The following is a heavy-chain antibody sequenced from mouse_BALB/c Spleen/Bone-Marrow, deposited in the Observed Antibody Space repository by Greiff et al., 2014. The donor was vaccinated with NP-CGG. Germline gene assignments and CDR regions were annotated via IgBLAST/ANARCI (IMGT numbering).Heavy chain of an antibody. V-gene: IGHV1-87*01. CDR3: ARGFPFDY. Sequence: QVQLQQSGAELARPGASVKLSCKASGYTFTSYWMQWVKQRPGQGLEWIGAIYPGDGDTRYTQKLKGKATLTADKSSSTAYMQLSSLASEDSAVYYCARGFPFDYWGQGTTLTVSS. CDR1: GYTFTSYW. CDR2: IYPGDGDT. J-gene: IGHJ2*01.